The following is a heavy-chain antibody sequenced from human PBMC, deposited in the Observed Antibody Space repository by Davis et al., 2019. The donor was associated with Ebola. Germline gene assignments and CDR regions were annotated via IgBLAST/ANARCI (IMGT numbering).Heavy chain of an antibody. CDR1: GFTFSSYS. V-gene: IGHV3-21*04. CDR3: AKGYWGPFDY. Sequence: GESLKISCAASGFTFSSYSMNWVRQAPGKGLEWVSSISSSSSYIYYADSVKGRFTISRDNAKNSLYLQMNSLRAEDTAVYYCAKGYWGPFDYWGQGTLVTVSS. J-gene: IGHJ4*02. CDR2: ISSSSSYI. D-gene: IGHD7-27*01.